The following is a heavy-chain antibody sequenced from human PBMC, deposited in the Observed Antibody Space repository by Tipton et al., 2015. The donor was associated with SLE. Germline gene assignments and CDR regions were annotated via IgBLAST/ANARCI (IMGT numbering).Heavy chain of an antibody. Sequence: TLSLTCAVSGYSISNSNWWAWIRQPPGKGLEWIGYIYYSGSTFYNPSLKSRVTMSVDTSKNQFSLKLSSVTAADTAVYYCARNGGSYYMYFKLWGRGTLVTVYS. CDR3: ARNGGSYYMYFKL. V-gene: IGHV4-28*01. J-gene: IGHJ2*01. D-gene: IGHD1-26*01. CDR1: GYSISNSNW. CDR2: IYYSGST.